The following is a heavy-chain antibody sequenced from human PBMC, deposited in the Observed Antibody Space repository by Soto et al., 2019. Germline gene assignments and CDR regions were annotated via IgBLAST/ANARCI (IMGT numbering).Heavy chain of an antibody. D-gene: IGHD3-22*01. J-gene: IGHJ4*02. V-gene: IGHV4-61*05. Sequence: SETLSLTCAVSGGSININNYSWSWIRQPPGKGLEYIGYIYDSGSTSYNPSLKSRVTISIDTSENQFSLKLGSVTAADTAVYYCARGLRVGEEQGNYYDSSGLTSPKGYYFGYWGQGTLVTVSS. CDR3: ARGLRVGEEQGNYYDSSGLTSPKGYYFGY. CDR1: GGSININNYS. CDR2: IYDSGST.